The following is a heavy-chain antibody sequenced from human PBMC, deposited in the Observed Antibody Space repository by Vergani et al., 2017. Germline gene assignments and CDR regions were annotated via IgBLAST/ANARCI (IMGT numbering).Heavy chain of an antibody. Sequence: QVQLQESGPGLVKPSETLSLTCTVSGGSVSSGSYYWSWIRQPPGKGLEWIGYIYYSGSTNYNPSLKSRVTISVDTSKNQFSLKLSSVTAADTAVYYCARSRVDDAFDIWGQGTMVTVSS. V-gene: IGHV4-61*01. CDR3: ARSRVDDAFDI. CDR1: GGSVSSGSYY. D-gene: IGHD3-10*01. CDR2: IYYSGST. J-gene: IGHJ3*02.